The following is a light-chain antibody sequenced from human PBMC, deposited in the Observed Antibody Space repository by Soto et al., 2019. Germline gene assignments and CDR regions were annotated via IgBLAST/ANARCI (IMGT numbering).Light chain of an antibody. J-gene: IGKJ1*01. CDR1: QSVSSSH. CDR3: QHRET. CDR2: GAS. V-gene: IGKV3-20*01. Sequence: EIVLTQSPGTLSLSPGERATLSCRASQSVSSSHLAWYQQKPGQAPRLLISGASSRATGIPDRFSGSGSGTDFTLTISRLEPEDFAVYYCQHRETFGQGTKVDIK.